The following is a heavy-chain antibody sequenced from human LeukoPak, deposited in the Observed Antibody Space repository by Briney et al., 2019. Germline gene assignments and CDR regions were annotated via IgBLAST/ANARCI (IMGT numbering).Heavy chain of an antibody. CDR2: INPNSGGT. D-gene: IGHD5-24*01. V-gene: IGHV1-2*06. J-gene: IGHJ4*02. CDR1: GYTFTGYY. CDR3: ASRDGYNFDYFDY. Sequence: ASVKVSCKASGYTFTGYYMHWVRQAPGQGLEWMGRINPNSGGTNYAQKFQGRVTITADKSTSTAYMELSSLRSEDTAVYYCASRDGYNFDYFDYWGQGTLVTVSS.